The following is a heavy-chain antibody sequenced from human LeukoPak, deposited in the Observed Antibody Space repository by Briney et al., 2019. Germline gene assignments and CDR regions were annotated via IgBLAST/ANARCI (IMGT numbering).Heavy chain of an antibody. V-gene: IGHV1-69*05. J-gene: IGHJ4*02. D-gene: IGHD3-16*02. Sequence: GASVKVSCKASGGTFSSYAISWVRQAPGQGLEWMGGIIPIFGTANYAQKFQGRVTITRNTSISTAYMELSSLRSEDTAVYYCARGKGYDYVWGSYRYTQEFDYWGQGTLVTVSS. CDR1: GGTFSSYA. CDR2: IIPIFGTA. CDR3: ARGKGYDYVWGSYRYTQEFDY.